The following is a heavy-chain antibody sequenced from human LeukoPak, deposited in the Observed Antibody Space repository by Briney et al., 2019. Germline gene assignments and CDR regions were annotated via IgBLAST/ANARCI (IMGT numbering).Heavy chain of an antibody. D-gene: IGHD4-17*01. V-gene: IGHV1-46*01. Sequence: ASVKVSCKASGYTFTSYYMHWVRQAPGQGLEWMGIINPSGGSTSYAQKFQGRVTMTRDTSASTAYMELSSLKSEDTAVYYCARSGGDSFGYWGQGTLVTVSS. J-gene: IGHJ4*02. CDR1: GYTFTSYY. CDR2: INPSGGST. CDR3: ARSGGDSFGY.